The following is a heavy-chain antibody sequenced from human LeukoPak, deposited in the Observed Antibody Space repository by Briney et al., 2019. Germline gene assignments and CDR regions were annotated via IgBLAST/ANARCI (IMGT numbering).Heavy chain of an antibody. Sequence: GGSLRLSCAASGFTFRSFGMHWVRQAPGKGLEWVTFIRNDGTTKYYADSVKGRFTISRDNAKNSLYLQMNSLRAEDTAVYYCARDHLVVPAADNAFDIWGQGTMVTVSS. J-gene: IGHJ3*02. V-gene: IGHV3-30*02. CDR3: ARDHLVVPAADNAFDI. CDR1: GFTFRSFG. D-gene: IGHD2-2*01. CDR2: IRNDGTTK.